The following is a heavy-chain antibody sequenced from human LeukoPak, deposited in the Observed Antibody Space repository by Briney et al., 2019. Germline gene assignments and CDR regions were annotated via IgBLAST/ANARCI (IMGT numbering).Heavy chain of an antibody. CDR3: ARSYSNHLFGMDV. V-gene: IGHV3-66*01. D-gene: IGHD4-11*01. J-gene: IGHJ6*02. CDR1: GFTVSSYY. Sequence: GGSLRLSCAASGFTVSSYYMTWARQAPGKGLECVSVMYSGGSTYYADSVKGRVAISRDNSQNTVFLQMNSVRVEDTAVYYCARSYSNHLFGMDVWGQGTAVTVSS. CDR2: MYSGGST.